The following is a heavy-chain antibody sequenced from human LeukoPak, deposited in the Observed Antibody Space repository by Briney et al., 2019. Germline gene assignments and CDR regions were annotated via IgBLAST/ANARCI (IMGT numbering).Heavy chain of an antibody. CDR3: GRVQGPAAGSPYYFDY. CDR2: ISYDGSNK. J-gene: IGHJ4*02. CDR1: GFTFSSYA. D-gene: IGHD6-13*01. V-gene: IGHV3-30*04. Sequence: GGSLRLSCAASGFTFSSYAMHWVRQAPGKGLEWVAVISYDGSNKYYADSVKGRFTISRDNSKNTLYLQMNSLRAEDTAVYYCGRVQGPAAGSPYYFDYWGQGTLVTVSS.